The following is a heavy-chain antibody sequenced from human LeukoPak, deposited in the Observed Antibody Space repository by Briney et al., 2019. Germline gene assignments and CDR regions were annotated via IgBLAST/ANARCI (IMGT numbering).Heavy chain of an antibody. J-gene: IGHJ4*02. CDR2: MNPNSGNT. Sequence: ASVKVSCKASGYTFTSYDINWVRQATGQGLEWMGWMNPNSGNTGYAQKFQGRVTMTRNTSISTAYMELSRLRSDDTAVYYCARIPVPAANWFDYWGQGTLVTVSS. V-gene: IGHV1-8*01. D-gene: IGHD2-2*01. CDR3: ARIPVPAANWFDY. CDR1: GYTFTSYD.